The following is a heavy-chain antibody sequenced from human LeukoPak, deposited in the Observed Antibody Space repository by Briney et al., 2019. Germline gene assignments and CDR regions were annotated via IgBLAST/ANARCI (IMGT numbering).Heavy chain of an antibody. Sequence: TGGSLRLSCAASGFTFSSYAMHWVRQAPGKGLEWVAVISYDGSNKYYADSVKGRFTISRDNSKNTLYLQMNSLRAEDTAVYYCAKDWGAIEMATESSDYWGQGTLVTVSS. CDR3: AKDWGAIEMATESSDY. D-gene: IGHD5-24*01. J-gene: IGHJ4*02. CDR2: ISYDGSNK. V-gene: IGHV3-30-3*01. CDR1: GFTFSSYA.